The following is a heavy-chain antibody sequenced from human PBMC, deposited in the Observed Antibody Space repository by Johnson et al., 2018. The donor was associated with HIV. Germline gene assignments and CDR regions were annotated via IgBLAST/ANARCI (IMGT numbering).Heavy chain of an antibody. D-gene: IGHD3-10*01. J-gene: IGHJ3*02. CDR2: IKQAGSEK. CDR1: GFTFSSYW. Sequence: VQLVESGGGLVQPGGSLRLSCATSGFTFSSYWMRWVRQAPGKGLDWVANIKQAGSEKYYVHSVKGRFTISRDNAKNSLYLQMNSLRAEDTAVYYCARGRIYGAFAFDIWGQGTMVTVSS. V-gene: IGHV3-7*05. CDR3: ARGRIYGAFAFDI.